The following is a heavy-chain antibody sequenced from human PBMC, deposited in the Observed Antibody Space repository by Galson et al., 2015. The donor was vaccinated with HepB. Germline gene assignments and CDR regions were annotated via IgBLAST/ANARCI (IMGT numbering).Heavy chain of an antibody. CDR2: LSGHDGST. D-gene: IGHD1-7*01. CDR1: GYTFTSYG. V-gene: IGHV1-18*01. J-gene: IGHJ6*02. CDR3: ARDSRLELRLNNYFSYGMDV. Sequence: SVKVSCKASGYTFTSYGLSWVRQAPGQRLEWMGWLSGHDGSTNYAQKFQGRVTMTADASTGTAYLELRNLRSDDTAVYYCARDSRLELRLNNYFSYGMDVWGQGSAVTVSS.